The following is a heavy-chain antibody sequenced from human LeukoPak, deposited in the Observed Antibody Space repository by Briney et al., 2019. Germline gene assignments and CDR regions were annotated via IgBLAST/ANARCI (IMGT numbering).Heavy chain of an antibody. V-gene: IGHV4-39*02. Sequence: TSETLSLTCTVSGGSISSSSAYWGWIRPPPGKGLEWIVSIYYSKNTYYNPSLKSRVTISADTSKNHFSLRLDSVSAADTAVYYCASPRGFSYGYFDHWGQGSLVTVSS. CDR1: GGSISSSSAY. D-gene: IGHD5-18*01. CDR2: IYYSKNT. J-gene: IGHJ4*02. CDR3: ASPRGFSYGYFDH.